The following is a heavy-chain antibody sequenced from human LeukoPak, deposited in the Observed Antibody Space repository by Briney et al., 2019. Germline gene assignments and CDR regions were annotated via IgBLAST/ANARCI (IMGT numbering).Heavy chain of an antibody. V-gene: IGHV3-30*02. Sequence: GGSLRLSCAASGFTFSGYGMHWVRQAPGKGLEWVTFIRYDGSNKYYADSVKGRFTISRDNSKNTLYLQMNSLRAEDTAVYYCARGPHYSPDTHGSGSPMDVWGQGTTVTVSS. CDR2: IRYDGSNK. CDR3: ARGPHYSPDTHGSGSPMDV. D-gene: IGHD3-10*01. CDR1: GFTFSGYG. J-gene: IGHJ6*02.